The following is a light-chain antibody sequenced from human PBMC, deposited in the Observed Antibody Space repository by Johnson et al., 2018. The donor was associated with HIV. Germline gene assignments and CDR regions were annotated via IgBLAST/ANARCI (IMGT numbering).Light chain of an antibody. Sequence: QFVLTQPPSVSAAPGQKVTISCSGSSSNIGSNYVSWYQQIPGTAPQLLIYENDKRPSGIPDRFSGSKSATSATLGITGLQPRDEADYYCGTWDTSLNAYVFGTGTKVTVL. CDR3: GTWDTSLNAYV. CDR2: END. J-gene: IGLJ1*01. V-gene: IGLV1-51*02. CDR1: SSNIGSNY.